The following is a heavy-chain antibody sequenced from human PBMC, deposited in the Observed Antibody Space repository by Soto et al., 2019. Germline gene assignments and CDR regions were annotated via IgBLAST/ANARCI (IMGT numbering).Heavy chain of an antibody. V-gene: IGHV4-4*02. D-gene: IGHD1-26*01. J-gene: IGHJ4*02. Sequence: QVQLQESGPGLVKPSGTLSLTCAVSAGSIRSNNWWSWVRQPPGKGLEWIGEIFHSGSTNYNPSLKTRVTISVDKTKNQFSLKLSSVTAADTAVYYCARVFSGSYSDYWGQGTLVTVSS. CDR2: IFHSGST. CDR3: ARVFSGSYSDY. CDR1: AGSIRSNNW.